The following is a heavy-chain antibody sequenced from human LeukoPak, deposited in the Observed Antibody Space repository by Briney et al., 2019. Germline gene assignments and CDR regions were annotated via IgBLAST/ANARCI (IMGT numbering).Heavy chain of an antibody. J-gene: IGHJ6*03. V-gene: IGHV1-2*06. CDR1: GYTFTGYY. Sequence: ASVKVSCKASGYTFTGYYMHWVRQAPGRGLEWMGRINPNSGGTNYAQKFQGRVTMTRDTSISTAYMELSRLRSDDTAVYYCARDERAYYYMDVWGKGTTVTVSS. CDR3: ARDERAYYYMDV. CDR2: INPNSGGT.